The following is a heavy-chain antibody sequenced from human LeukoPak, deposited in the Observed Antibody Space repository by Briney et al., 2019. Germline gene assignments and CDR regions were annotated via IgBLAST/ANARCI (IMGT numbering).Heavy chain of an antibody. CDR3: ARPGCSGGSCYSGDAFDI. Sequence: PSETLSLTCTVSGGSISSSSYYWGWIRQPPGKGLEWIGSIYYSGSTYYNPSLKSRVTISVDTSKNQFSLKLSSVTAADTAVYYCARPGCSGGSCYSGDAFDIWGQGTMVTVSS. D-gene: IGHD2-15*01. CDR2: IYYSGST. J-gene: IGHJ3*02. CDR1: GGSISSSSYY. V-gene: IGHV4-39*01.